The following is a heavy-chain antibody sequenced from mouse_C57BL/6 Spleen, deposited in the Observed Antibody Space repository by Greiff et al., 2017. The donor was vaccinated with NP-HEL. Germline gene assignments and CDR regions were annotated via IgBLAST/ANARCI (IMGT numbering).Heavy chain of an antibody. CDR3: AREDYYSNEGYAMDY. CDR1: GYTFTSYW. J-gene: IGHJ4*01. CDR2: IYPSDSET. V-gene: IGHV1-61*01. Sequence: QVQLKESGAELVRPGSSVKLSCKASGYTFTSYWMDWVKQRPGQGLEWIGNIYPSDSETHYNQKFKDKATLTVDKSSSTAYMQLSSLTSEDSAVYYCAREDYYSNEGYAMDYWGQGTSVTVSS. D-gene: IGHD2-5*01.